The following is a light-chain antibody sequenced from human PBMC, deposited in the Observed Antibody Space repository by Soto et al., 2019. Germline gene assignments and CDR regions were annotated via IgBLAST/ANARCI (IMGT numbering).Light chain of an antibody. J-gene: IGKJ1*01. Sequence: EIGLTQSPGNLSLSPGERATLSCRASQSDSSSYLAWYQQKPGQAPRLLIHGASSRATGIPDRFSGSGPGTDFTLTISRLEPEDFAVYYCQQYGSAPPSTFGQGTKVDIK. V-gene: IGKV3-20*01. CDR3: QQYGSAPPST. CDR1: QSDSSSY. CDR2: GAS.